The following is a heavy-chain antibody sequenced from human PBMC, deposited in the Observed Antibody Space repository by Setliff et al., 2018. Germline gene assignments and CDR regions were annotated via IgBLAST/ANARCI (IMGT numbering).Heavy chain of an antibody. D-gene: IGHD1-1*01. CDR2: INSDGSST. V-gene: IGHV3-74*01. CDR3: ARDGHNVYYFDY. Sequence: PGGSLRLSCTASGFNFGSYWMHWVRQAPGKGLVWVSRINSDGSSTNYADSVKGQFTVSRDNAKNTLYLQMNSLRAEDTAVYYCARDGHNVYYFDYWGLGTLVTVSS. CDR1: GFNFGSYW. J-gene: IGHJ4*02.